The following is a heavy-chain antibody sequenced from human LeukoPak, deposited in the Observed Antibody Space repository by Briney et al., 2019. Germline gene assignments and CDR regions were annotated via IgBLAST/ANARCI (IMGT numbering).Heavy chain of an antibody. Sequence: PGGSLRLSCAASGFTFSSYEMNWVRQAPGKGLEWVSYISSSGSTIYYADSVKGRFTISRDNAKNSLYLQMNSLRAEDTAVYYCATDSSGSVFDCWGQGTLVTASS. CDR2: ISSSGSTI. CDR3: ATDSSGSVFDC. D-gene: IGHD3-22*01. CDR1: GFTFSSYE. V-gene: IGHV3-48*03. J-gene: IGHJ4*02.